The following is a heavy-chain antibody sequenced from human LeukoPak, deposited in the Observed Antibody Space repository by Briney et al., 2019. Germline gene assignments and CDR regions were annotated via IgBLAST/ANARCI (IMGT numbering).Heavy chain of an antibody. J-gene: IGHJ5*02. CDR3: ARDTTDTAMAMGVGYNWFDP. Sequence: SVKVSCKASGGTFSSYAISWVRQAPGQGLEWMGGIIPIFGTANYAQKFQGRVTITTDESTSTAYMELSSLRSEDTAVYYCARDTTDTAMAMGVGYNWFDPWGQGTLVTVSS. CDR2: IIPIFGTA. V-gene: IGHV1-69*05. CDR1: GGTFSSYA. D-gene: IGHD5-18*01.